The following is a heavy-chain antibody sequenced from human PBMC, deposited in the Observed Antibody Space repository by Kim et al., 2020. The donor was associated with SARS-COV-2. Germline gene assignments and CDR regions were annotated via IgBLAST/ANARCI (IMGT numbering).Heavy chain of an antibody. Sequence: TYNPSPKSRVTISVDTSKNQFSLKLSSVTAADTAVYYCARGYSSGWPFDYWGQGTLVTVSS. V-gene: IGHV4-59*09. D-gene: IGHD6-19*01. CDR3: ARGYSSGWPFDY. J-gene: IGHJ4*02.